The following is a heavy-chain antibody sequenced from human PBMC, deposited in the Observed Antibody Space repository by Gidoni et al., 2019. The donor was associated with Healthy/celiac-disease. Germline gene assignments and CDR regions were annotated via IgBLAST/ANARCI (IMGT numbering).Heavy chain of an antibody. V-gene: IGHV3-48*01. Sequence: EVQLVESGGGLVQPGGSLRLSCAASGFTFSSYSMNWVRQAPGKGLEWVSYISSSSSTIYYADSVKGRFTISRDNAKNSLYLQMNSLRAEDTAVYYCARGSVAVAALHLDYWGQGTLVTVSS. D-gene: IGHD6-19*01. CDR3: ARGSVAVAALHLDY. J-gene: IGHJ4*02. CDR2: ISSSSSTI. CDR1: GFTFSSYS.